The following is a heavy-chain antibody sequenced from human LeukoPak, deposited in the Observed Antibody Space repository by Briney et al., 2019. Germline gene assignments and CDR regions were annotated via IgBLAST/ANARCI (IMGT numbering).Heavy chain of an antibody. Sequence: SETLSLTCPVSGGSIRSYYWSWIRQPPGKGLEWIGYVYYSESANYNPSLKSRITISVDTSKNHFSLNLNSVTAADTAVYYCARVGGYPLSAFDIWGQGTMVTVSS. V-gene: IGHV4-59*08. J-gene: IGHJ3*02. CDR2: VYYSESA. D-gene: IGHD3-22*01. CDR1: GGSIRSYY. CDR3: ARVGGYPLSAFDI.